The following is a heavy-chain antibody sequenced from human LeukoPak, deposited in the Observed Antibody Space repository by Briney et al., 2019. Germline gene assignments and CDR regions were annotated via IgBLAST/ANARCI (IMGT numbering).Heavy chain of an antibody. Sequence: GRSLRLSCAASGFTFSTYFMHWVRQAPGKGLEWVADIASDGSHTFYVESVKGRFTISRDNSKNTLYLQMNSLRAEDTAVYYCARDNVAVAGTFDYWGQGTLVTVSS. J-gene: IGHJ4*02. CDR3: ARDNVAVAGTFDY. D-gene: IGHD6-19*01. V-gene: IGHV3-30-3*01. CDR1: GFTFSTYF. CDR2: IASDGSHT.